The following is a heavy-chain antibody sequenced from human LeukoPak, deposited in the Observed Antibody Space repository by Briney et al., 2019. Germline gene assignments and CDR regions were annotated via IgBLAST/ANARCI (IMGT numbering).Heavy chain of an antibody. J-gene: IGHJ6*02. D-gene: IGHD3-22*01. CDR2: ISYDGSNK. CDR1: GFTFSSYG. V-gene: IGHV3-30*03. CDR3: ARVSSGYYYTSYYYYGMDV. Sequence: PGRSLRLSCAASGFTFSSYGMHWVRQAPGKGLEWVAVISYDGSNKYYADSVKGRFTISRDNSKNTLYLQMNSLRAEDTAVYYCARVSSGYYYTSYYYYGMDVWGQGTTVTVSS.